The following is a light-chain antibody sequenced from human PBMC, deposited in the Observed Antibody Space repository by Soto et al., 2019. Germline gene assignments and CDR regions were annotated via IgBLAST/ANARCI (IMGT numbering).Light chain of an antibody. CDR2: DAS. CDR3: QQRRSGT. V-gene: IGKV3-11*01. CDR1: QTINNF. Sequence: ELVLTQSPATLSLSPGERATLSCRASQTINNFLAWYQQNPGQAPRLLIYDASTRPPGIPGRFSGSGSGTDFTLPITSLEPGDFAVYPCQQRRSGTFGVGTKV. J-gene: IGKJ4*01.